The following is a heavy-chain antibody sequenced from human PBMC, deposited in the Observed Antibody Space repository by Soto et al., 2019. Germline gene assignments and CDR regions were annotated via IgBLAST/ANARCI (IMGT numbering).Heavy chain of an antibody. Sequence: ASVKVSCKASGYTFTSCAMHWVRQAPGQRLEWMGWINAGNGNTKYSQKFQGRVTITRDTSASTAYMELSSLRSEDTAVYYCATGGIAVASWFDPWGQGTLVTVSS. CDR2: INAGNGNT. J-gene: IGHJ5*02. CDR3: ATGGIAVASWFDP. V-gene: IGHV1-3*01. D-gene: IGHD6-19*01. CDR1: GYTFTSCA.